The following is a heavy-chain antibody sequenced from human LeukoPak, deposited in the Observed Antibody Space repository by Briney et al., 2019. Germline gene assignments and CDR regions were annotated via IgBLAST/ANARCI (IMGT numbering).Heavy chain of an antibody. Sequence: PSETLSLTCIVSGGSISSYYWNWIRQSAGKGLEWIGRFYSSVSTDYNPSLKRRVTMSVDTSKNQFSLKLSSVTAADTAVYYCARGQWLPVYDFWGQGILVTVSS. CDR2: FYSSVST. J-gene: IGHJ4*02. CDR3: ARGQWLPVYDF. D-gene: IGHD3-22*01. V-gene: IGHV4-4*07. CDR1: GGSISSYY.